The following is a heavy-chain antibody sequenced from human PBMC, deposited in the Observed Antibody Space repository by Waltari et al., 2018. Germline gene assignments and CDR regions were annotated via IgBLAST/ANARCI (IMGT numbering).Heavy chain of an antibody. V-gene: IGHV1-2*02. CDR1: GYTFTDNY. D-gene: IGHD3-10*01. CDR2: MNPVSGNT. J-gene: IGHJ5*01. Sequence: QVHLVQSGAEVKKPGASVKISCQASGYTFTDNYIHWVRQAPGQGLKWMGLMNPVSGNTNYAQKFQDRVTRTRDSASTTAYIELSRLTSNDTATYYCVRDPTPRGVSSWFDSWGQGSRVTVSS. CDR3: VRDPTPRGVSSWFDS.